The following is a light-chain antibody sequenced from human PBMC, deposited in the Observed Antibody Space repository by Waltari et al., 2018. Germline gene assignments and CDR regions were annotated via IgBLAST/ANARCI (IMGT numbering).Light chain of an antibody. CDR1: SGDICAYNY. J-gene: IGLJ2*01. CDR2: EVS. CDR3: CSYTTASTVV. Sequence: QSALTQPASVSGSPGQSITIPCNGTSGDICAYNYVSWYHNHPDKAPKLIIYEVSHRPSGVSNRFSGSQSGNTASLTISGLQTEDESHYYCCSYTTASTVVFGGGTKVTVL. V-gene: IGLV2-14*01.